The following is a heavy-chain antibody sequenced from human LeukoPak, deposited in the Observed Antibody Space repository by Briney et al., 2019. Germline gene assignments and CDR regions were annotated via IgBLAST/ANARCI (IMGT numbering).Heavy chain of an antibody. CDR1: GGTFSSYA. J-gene: IGHJ4*02. CDR3: ARHLSGTLDY. D-gene: IGHD1-26*01. Sequence: PAASVKVSCKASGGTFSSYAISWVRQAPGQGLEWMGGIIPIFGTANYAQKFQGRVTITTDESTSTAYMELSSLRSEDTAVYYCARHLSGTLDYWGQGTLVTVSS. CDR2: IIPIFGTA. V-gene: IGHV1-69*05.